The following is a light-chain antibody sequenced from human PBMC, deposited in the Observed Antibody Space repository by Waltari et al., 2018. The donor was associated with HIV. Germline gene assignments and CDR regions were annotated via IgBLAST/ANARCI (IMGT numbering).Light chain of an antibody. CDR1: SPNIGSNT. V-gene: IGLV1-44*01. CDR2: SSG. CDR3: ATWDDSLNAWV. Sequence: QSVLNQSPSASGTPGPRVIISCSVSSPNIGSNTVTWYQQFPRTAPKLPIYSSGQRPSGVPERFSSSKSATSASLAISGLRSEDEADYYCATWDDSLNAWVFGGGTKLTVL. J-gene: IGLJ3*02.